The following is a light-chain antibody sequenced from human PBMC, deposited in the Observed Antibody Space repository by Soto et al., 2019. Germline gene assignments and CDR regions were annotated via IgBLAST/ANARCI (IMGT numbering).Light chain of an antibody. J-gene: IGKJ4*01. CDR3: QQYGTSPLT. Sequence: EIVLTQSPGTLSLSPGERATLSCRASQSVSSSYLAWYQQKPGQAPRLLFFGASSRATGIPDRFSGSGSGTDFALTISSLEPEDFAVYYCQQYGTSPLTFGGGTKVEIK. CDR2: GAS. V-gene: IGKV3-20*01. CDR1: QSVSSSY.